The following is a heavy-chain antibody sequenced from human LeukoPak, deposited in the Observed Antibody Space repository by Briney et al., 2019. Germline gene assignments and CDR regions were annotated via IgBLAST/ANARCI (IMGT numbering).Heavy chain of an antibody. D-gene: IGHD6-19*01. CDR1: GFTFSSYE. Sequence: PGGSLRLSCAASGFTFSSYEMNWVRQAPGKGLEWVSYISSSGSTIYYADSVKGRFTISRDNAKNSLCLQMNSLRAEDTAVYYCARVPAVAGGNWGQGTLVTVSS. CDR2: ISSSGSTI. CDR3: ARVPAVAGGN. J-gene: IGHJ4*02. V-gene: IGHV3-48*03.